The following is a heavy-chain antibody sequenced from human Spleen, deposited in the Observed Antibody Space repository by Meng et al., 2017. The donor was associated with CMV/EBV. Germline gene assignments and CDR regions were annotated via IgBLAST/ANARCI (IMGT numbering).Heavy chain of an antibody. Sequence: SETLSLTCAVSGASTSSSYWWSWVRQPPGKGLEWIGDIYHSGSTNYNPSLKSRVTISVDKSKNLFSLKVRSVTAADTAVYYCARCITMVSPVDGMDAWGQGTTVTVSS. D-gene: IGHD3-10*01. CDR3: ARCITMVSPVDGMDA. J-gene: IGHJ6*02. CDR2: IYHSGST. CDR1: GASTSSSYW. V-gene: IGHV4-4*02.